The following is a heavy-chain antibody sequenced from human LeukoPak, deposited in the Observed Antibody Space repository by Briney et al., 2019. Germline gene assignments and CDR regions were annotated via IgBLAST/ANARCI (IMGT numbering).Heavy chain of an antibody. CDR1: GFIFSSYS. Sequence: PGGSLRLSCAASGFIFSSYSMNWVRQAPGKGLEWVSYISSSSSTIYYADSVKGRVTISRDNAKNSLYLQMNSLRAEDTAMYYCARLPGGVVIDAGLYWGQGTLVTVSS. CDR2: ISSSSSTI. CDR3: ARLPGGVVIDAGLY. V-gene: IGHV3-48*01. D-gene: IGHD2-21*01. J-gene: IGHJ4*02.